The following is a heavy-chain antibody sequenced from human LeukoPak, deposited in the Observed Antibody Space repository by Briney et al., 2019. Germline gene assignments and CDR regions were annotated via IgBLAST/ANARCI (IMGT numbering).Heavy chain of an antibody. CDR3: ARPNQVQLEFSY. CDR2: INPNSGGT. V-gene: IGHV1-2*02. Sequence: ASAKVSCKASGYTFTGYYMHWVRQAPGQGLEWMGWINPNSGGTNYAQKFQGRVTMTRDTSISTAYMELSRLRSDDTAVYYCARPNQVQLEFSYWGQGTLVTVSS. J-gene: IGHJ4*02. CDR1: GYTFTGYY. D-gene: IGHD1-1*01.